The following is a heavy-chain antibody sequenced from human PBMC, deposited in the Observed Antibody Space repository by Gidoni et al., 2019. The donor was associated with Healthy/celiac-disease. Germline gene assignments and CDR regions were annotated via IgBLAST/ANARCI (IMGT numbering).Heavy chain of an antibody. CDR2: INPNSGCK. CDR3: ATKYCSSTSCPWAWFDP. J-gene: IGHJ5*02. Sequence: QVQLVQSGAEVKKPGASVKVSCKASGYTFTGYYMHWVRQAPGQGLAWMGWINPNSGCKNYAQRFQGRVTMTRDTSISTAYMELSRLRSDDTAVYYCATKYCSSTSCPWAWFDPWGQGTLVTVSS. CDR1: GYTFTGYY. V-gene: IGHV1-2*02. D-gene: IGHD2-2*01.